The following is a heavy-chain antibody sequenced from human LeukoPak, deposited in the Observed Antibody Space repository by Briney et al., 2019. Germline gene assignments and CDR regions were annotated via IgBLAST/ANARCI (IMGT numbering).Heavy chain of an antibody. D-gene: IGHD4-17*01. CDR3: AKAGYGDYVLRFDY. V-gene: IGHV3-30*02. CDR2: IWYDGSNN. Sequence: GGSLRLSCAASGFTFSSYGMHWVRQAPGKGLEWVAVIWYDGSNNYYADSVKGRFTISRDNSKNTLYLQMNSLRAEDTAVYYCAKAGYGDYVLRFDYWGQGTLVTVSS. J-gene: IGHJ4*02. CDR1: GFTFSSYG.